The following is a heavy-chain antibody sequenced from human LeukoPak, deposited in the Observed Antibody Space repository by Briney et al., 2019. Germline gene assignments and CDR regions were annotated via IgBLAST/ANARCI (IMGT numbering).Heavy chain of an antibody. CDR3: ARGGPAIVGATNNWFDP. V-gene: IGHV4-61*02. CDR2: IYTSGST. CDR1: GGSISSGSYY. J-gene: IGHJ5*02. D-gene: IGHD1-26*01. Sequence: PSETLSLTCTVSGGSISSGSYYWSWIRQPAGKGLEWIGRIYTSGSTNYNPSLKSRVTISVDTSKNQFSLKLSPVTAADTAVYYCARGGPAIVGATNNWFDPWGQGTLVTVSS.